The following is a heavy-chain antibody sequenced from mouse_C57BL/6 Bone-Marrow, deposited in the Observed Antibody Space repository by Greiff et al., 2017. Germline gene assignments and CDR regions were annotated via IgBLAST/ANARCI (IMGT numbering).Heavy chain of an antibody. Sequence: QVQLQQPGAELVMPGASVKLSCKASGYTFTSYWMHRVKQRPGQGLEWIGEIDPSDSYTNYNQKFKGKSTLTVDKSSSTAYMQLSSLTSEDSAVYYCARRMDYWGQGTSVTVSS. CDR1: GYTFTSYW. J-gene: IGHJ4*01. V-gene: IGHV1-69*01. CDR3: ARRMDY. CDR2: IDPSDSYT.